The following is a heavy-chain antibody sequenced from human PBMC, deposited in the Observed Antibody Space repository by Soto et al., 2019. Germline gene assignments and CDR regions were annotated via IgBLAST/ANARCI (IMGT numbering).Heavy chain of an antibody. J-gene: IGHJ4*02. CDR2: IIPIFGTP. CDR1: GGTFTNYA. Sequence: SVKVSCKASGGTFTNYAINWVRQAPGQGLEWMGGIIPIFGTPNYAQKFQGRVTITADESTSTAYLDLSSLRSEDTAVYYCARPIEMATISRSYLFYWGQGTLVTVSS. D-gene: IGHD5-12*01. CDR3: ARPIEMATISRSYLFY. V-gene: IGHV1-69*13.